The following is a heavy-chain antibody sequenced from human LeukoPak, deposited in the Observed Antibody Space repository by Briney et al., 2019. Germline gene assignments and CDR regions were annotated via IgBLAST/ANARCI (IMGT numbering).Heavy chain of an antibody. V-gene: IGHV3-30*01. Sequence: GGSLRLSCAASGFTFSSYAMHWVRQAPGKGLEWVAVISYDGINRYYADSVKGRFTISRSNSENTLYLQMNSLGPEDTAVYFCARRRIPDRAAAALAYWGQGTLVTVSS. D-gene: IGHD6-13*01. CDR1: GFTFSSYA. CDR3: ARRRIPDRAAAALAY. CDR2: ISYDGINR. J-gene: IGHJ4*02.